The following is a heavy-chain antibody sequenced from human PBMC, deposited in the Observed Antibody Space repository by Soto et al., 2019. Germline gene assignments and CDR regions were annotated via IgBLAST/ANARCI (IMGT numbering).Heavy chain of an antibody. Sequence: PGGSLRLSCAASGFTFTSYATHWVRQAQGKGLEWVAVTSEDGSNKYYRDSVQGRLTISRDNANNSLYLQMNSLRAEDTAVYYCARGLDYDFWSGYYRSQGGPEYYFDYWGQGTLVTVSS. V-gene: IGHV3-30-3*01. J-gene: IGHJ4*02. D-gene: IGHD3-3*01. CDR3: ARGLDYDFWSGYYRSQGGPEYYFDY. CDR2: TSEDGSNK. CDR1: GFTFTSYA.